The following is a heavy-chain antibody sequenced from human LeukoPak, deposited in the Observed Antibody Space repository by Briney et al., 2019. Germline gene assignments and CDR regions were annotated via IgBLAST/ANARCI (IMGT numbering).Heavy chain of an antibody. CDR2: ISWNSGSI. CDR3: AKDIDILTGYWGVSGMDV. J-gene: IGHJ6*02. CDR1: GFIFDDYA. V-gene: IGHV3-9*01. Sequence: PGGSLRLSCSASGFIFDDYAIHWVLQPPGKGLEWVSGISWNSGSIDYADSVKGRFTISRDNAKNSLYLQMNSLRAEDTALYFCAKDIDILTGYWGVSGMDVWGQGTTVTVSS. D-gene: IGHD3-9*01.